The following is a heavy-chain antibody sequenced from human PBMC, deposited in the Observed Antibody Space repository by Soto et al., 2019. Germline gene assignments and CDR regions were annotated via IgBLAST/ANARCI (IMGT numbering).Heavy chain of an antibody. V-gene: IGHV1-69*06. D-gene: IGHD3-22*01. J-gene: IGHJ4*02. CDR1: GGTFSSYA. CDR3: ARGRRVYYYDSSGYYLGY. CDR2: IIPIFGTA. Sequence: SVKVSCKASGGTFSSYAISWVRQAPGQGLEWMGGIIPIFGTANYAQKFQGRVTITADRSTSTAYMELSSLRSEDTAVYYCARGRRVYYYDSSGYYLGYWGQGTLGHRLL.